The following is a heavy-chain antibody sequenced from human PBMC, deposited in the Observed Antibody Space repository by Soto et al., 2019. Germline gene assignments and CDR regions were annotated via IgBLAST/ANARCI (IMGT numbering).Heavy chain of an antibody. CDR1: GFSLSTSGVG. D-gene: IGHD3-22*01. CDR3: AHIYSSGYYLGWFAP. CDR2: IYWDDGM. V-gene: IGHV2-5*02. Sequence: QITLKESGPTLVKPTQTLTLTCTFSGFSLSTSGVGVGWIRQPPGKALEWLALIYWDDGMRYSPSLKSRLTITKDTSKNQVVLTMTNIDPVDTATYYCAHIYSSGYYLGWFAPWGQGTLVTVSS. J-gene: IGHJ5*02.